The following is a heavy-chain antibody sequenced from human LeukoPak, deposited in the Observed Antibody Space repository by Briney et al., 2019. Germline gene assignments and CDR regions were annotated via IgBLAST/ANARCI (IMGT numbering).Heavy chain of an antibody. CDR3: ARGGYYGSGIFPDY. J-gene: IGHJ4*02. CDR1: GYSFGSFG. CDR2: ISAYNGDT. V-gene: IGHV1-18*01. Sequence: GASVKVSCKGSGYSFGSFGINWVRQAPGQGLEWMGWISAYNGDTNYAQKFQGRVTMTTDTSTSTAYMDLMSLRSDDTAVYYCARGGYYGSGIFPDYWGQGTLVTFSS. D-gene: IGHD3-10*01.